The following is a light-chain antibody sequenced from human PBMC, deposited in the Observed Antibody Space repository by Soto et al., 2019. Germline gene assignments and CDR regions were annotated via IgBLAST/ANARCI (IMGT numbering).Light chain of an antibody. CDR2: AAT. J-gene: IGKJ1*01. CDR1: QDINSR. Sequence: DIQMTQSPSSLSASVGDTVTIAFLASQDINSRLAWFQQQPGRPPKYVIQAATMLQSGFPSRFAGSGSGRDFTLTIHTLQPEDSATYYCLQVANFPRTFGQGTKVDIK. CDR3: LQVANFPRT. V-gene: IGKV1-12*01.